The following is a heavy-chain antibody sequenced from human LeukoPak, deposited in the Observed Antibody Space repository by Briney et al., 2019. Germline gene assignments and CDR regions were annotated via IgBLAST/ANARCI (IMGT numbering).Heavy chain of an antibody. D-gene: IGHD3-16*02. CDR3: ARDVGHEDNGYRGGFDP. J-gene: IGHJ5*02. CDR1: GYSFTDYS. V-gene: IGHV1-2*02. CDR2: INPKSGGT. Sequence: ASVKVSCKASGYSFTDYSIHWVRQAPGRGLEWMGWINPKSGGTKNAQKFQGRVSMTRDTSISTGYMELSRLRSDDTAVYSWARDVGHEDNGYRGGFDPWGQGTLVTVSS.